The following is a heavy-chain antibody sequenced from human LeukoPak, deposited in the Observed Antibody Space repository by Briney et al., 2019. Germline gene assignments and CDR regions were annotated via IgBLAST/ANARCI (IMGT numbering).Heavy chain of an antibody. CDR3: ARGTGDILTGYYTT. CDR2: INPNSGGT. D-gene: IGHD3-9*01. Sequence: ASVKVSCKTSGYTFTGYYMHWVRQAPGQGLEWMGWINPNSGGTNYAQKFQGRVTMTRDTSISTAYMELSRLRSDDTAVYYCARGTGDILTGYYTTWGQGTLVTVSS. V-gene: IGHV1-2*02. CDR1: GYTFTGYY. J-gene: IGHJ5*02.